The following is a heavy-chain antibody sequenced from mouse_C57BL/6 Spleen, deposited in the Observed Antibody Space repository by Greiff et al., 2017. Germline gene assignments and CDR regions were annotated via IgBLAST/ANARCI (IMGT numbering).Heavy chain of an antibody. J-gene: IGHJ3*01. CDR3: TREGLRRFAY. CDR1: GYTFTDYE. Sequence: VQLQQSGAELVRPGASVTLSCKASGYTFTDYEMHWVKQTPVHGLEWIGAIDPETGGTAYNQKFKGKAILTADKSSSTAYMELRSLTSEDSAVYYCTREGLRRFAYWGQGTRSLSLQ. V-gene: IGHV1-15*01. D-gene: IGHD2-4*01. CDR2: IDPETGGT.